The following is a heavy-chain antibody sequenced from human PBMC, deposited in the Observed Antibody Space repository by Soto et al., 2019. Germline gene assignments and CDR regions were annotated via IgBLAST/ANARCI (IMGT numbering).Heavy chain of an antibody. CDR1: GFIFRNYG. CDR2: ISGSGSVT. V-gene: IGHV3-23*01. J-gene: IGHJ4*02. Sequence: GGSLRLSCGASGFIFRNYGLSWVRQAPGKGLEWVSDISGSGSVTNYADSVKGRFTISRDNSNNTLSPQMDSLRAEDTAVYYCAKGGVAAARGYFDHWGQGTRVTVSS. CDR3: AKGGVAAARGYFDH. D-gene: IGHD6-13*01.